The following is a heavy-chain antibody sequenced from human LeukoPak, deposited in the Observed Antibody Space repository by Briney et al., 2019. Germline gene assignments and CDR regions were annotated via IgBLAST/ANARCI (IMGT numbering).Heavy chain of an antibody. CDR3: ARDSGTYHTLTS. V-gene: IGHV4-38-2*02. Sequence: SETLSLTCAVSGYSISNGFYWGWIRQPPGKGLEWIGSMFHSGSTYYNPSLKSRVAMSVDTSKNQFSLKLSSVTAADTAVYYCARDSGTYHTLTSWGQGTLVTVSS. D-gene: IGHD1-26*01. J-gene: IGHJ5*02. CDR2: MFHSGST. CDR1: GYSISNGFY.